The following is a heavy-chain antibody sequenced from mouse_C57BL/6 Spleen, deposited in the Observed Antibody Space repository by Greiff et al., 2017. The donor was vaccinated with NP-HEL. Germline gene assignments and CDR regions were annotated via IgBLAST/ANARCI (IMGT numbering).Heavy chain of an antibody. Sequence: QVQLQQSGAELVRPGASVTLSCKASGYTFTDYEMHWVKQTPVHGLEWIGAIDPETGGTAYNQKFKGKAILTADKSSSTAYMELRSLTSEDSAVYYCTRRDGYYDYFDYWGQGTTLTVSS. J-gene: IGHJ2*01. CDR3: TRRDGYYDYFDY. CDR2: IDPETGGT. V-gene: IGHV1-15*01. CDR1: GYTFTDYE. D-gene: IGHD2-3*01.